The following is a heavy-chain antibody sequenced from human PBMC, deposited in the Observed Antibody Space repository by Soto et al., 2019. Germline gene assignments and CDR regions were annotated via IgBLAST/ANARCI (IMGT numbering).Heavy chain of an antibody. CDR1: GFTFSSYG. D-gene: IGHD3-22*01. CDR3: ARDYYDSSGLGAGGFDP. Sequence: GGSLRLSCAASGFTFSSYGMHWVRQAPGKGLEWVAVIWYDGSNKYYADSVKGRFTISRDNSKNTLYLQMNSLRAEDTAVYYCARDYYDSSGLGAGGFDPWGQGTLVTVSS. J-gene: IGHJ5*02. V-gene: IGHV3-30*19. CDR2: IWYDGSNK.